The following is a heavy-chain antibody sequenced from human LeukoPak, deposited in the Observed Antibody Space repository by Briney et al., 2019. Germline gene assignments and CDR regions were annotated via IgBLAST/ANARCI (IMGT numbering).Heavy chain of an antibody. J-gene: IGHJ5*02. Sequence: GSSVKVSCKASGGTFSSYAISWVRQAPGQGLEWMGGIIPIFGTANYAQKFQGRVTITTDESTSTAYMELSSLRSEDTAVYYCARDGNFWSGYYTGLRWFDPWGQGTLVTVPS. D-gene: IGHD3-3*01. CDR1: GGTFSSYA. CDR3: ARDGNFWSGYYTGLRWFDP. CDR2: IIPIFGTA. V-gene: IGHV1-69*05.